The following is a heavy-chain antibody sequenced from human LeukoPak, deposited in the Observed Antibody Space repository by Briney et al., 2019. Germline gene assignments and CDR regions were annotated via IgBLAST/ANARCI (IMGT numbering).Heavy chain of an antibody. D-gene: IGHD3-10*01. V-gene: IGHV4-34*01. J-gene: IGHJ6*02. CDR1: GGSFSGYY. Sequence: SETLSLTCAVYGGSFSGYYWSWIRQPPGKGLEWIGEINHSGSTNYNPSLKSRVTISVDTSKNQFSLQLSSVTAADTAVYYCARGVLWFGELLYETGPHGMDVWGQGTTVTVSS. CDR2: INHSGST. CDR3: ARGVLWFGELLYETGPHGMDV.